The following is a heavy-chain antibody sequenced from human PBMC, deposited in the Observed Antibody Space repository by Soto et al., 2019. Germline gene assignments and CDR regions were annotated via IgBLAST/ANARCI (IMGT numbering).Heavy chain of an antibody. CDR1: GFAFSNYA. CDR2: ISDGAVAT. CDR3: AKGRTFFDF. J-gene: IGHJ4*02. D-gene: IGHD3-16*01. Sequence: EVHLLESGGGLVQPGGSLRISCAASGFAFSNYAMTWVRQAPGKGLEWVSDISDGAVATNYADSVKGRFTISRDDSKNTLYLQLDRLTAEDAAVYYCAKGRTFFDFWGQGTLVSVSS. V-gene: IGHV3-23*01.